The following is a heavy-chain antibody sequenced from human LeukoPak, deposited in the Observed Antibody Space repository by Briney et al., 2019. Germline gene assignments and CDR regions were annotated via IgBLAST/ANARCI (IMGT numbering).Heavy chain of an antibody. V-gene: IGHV1-2*02. CDR3: ARDRVLLWFGELFGNFDY. J-gene: IGHJ4*02. CDR1: GYTFTSYY. CDR2: INPNSGGT. Sequence: ASVKVSCKASGYTFTSYYMHWVRQAPGQGLEWMGWINPNSGGTNYAQKFQGRVTVTRDTSISTAYMELSRLRSDDTAVYYCARDRVLLWFGELFGNFDYWGQGTLVTVSS. D-gene: IGHD3-10*01.